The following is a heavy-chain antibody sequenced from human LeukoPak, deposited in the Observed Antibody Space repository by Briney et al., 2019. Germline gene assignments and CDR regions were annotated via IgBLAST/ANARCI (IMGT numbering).Heavy chain of an antibody. CDR2: TSGSGVNS. CDR1: GFTLRSYD. V-gene: IGHV3-23*01. J-gene: IGHJ4*02. Sequence: GESLKISCAASGFTLRSYDMSWVRQAPGKGLEWVAATSGSGVNSYYADSVRGRFTISRDNSQNTLYLQMDSLRAEDTALYYCAKEYSGYDFDYWGQGTLVTVSS. CDR3: AKEYSGYDFDY. D-gene: IGHD5-12*01.